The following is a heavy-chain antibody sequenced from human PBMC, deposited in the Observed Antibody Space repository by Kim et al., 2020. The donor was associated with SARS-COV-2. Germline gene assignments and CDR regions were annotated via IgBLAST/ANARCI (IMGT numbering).Heavy chain of an antibody. CDR2: IITIIGTA. D-gene: IGHD5-12*01. CDR3: ARDTLIVATPVNYYYGMDV. Sequence: SVKVSCKASGGTFSSYAISWVRQAPGQGLEWMGGIITIIGTATYAQKFQGRVTITADESTSTAYMQLSSLRSEDTAVYYCARDTLIVATPVNYYYGMDV. V-gene: IGHV1-69*13. J-gene: IGHJ6*01. CDR1: GGTFSSYA.